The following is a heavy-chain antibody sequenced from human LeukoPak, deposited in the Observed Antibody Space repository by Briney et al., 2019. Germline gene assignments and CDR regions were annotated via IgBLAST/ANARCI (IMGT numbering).Heavy chain of an antibody. CDR3: AREGADSSGYYYAN. D-gene: IGHD3-22*01. CDR1: GYTFTGYY. CDR2: INPNSGGT. Sequence: ASVKVSCKASGYTFTGYYMHWVRQAPGQGLEWMGWINPNSGGTNYAQKFQGRVTMTRDTSISTAYMELSRLRSDDTAVYYCAREGADSSGYYYANWGQGTLVTVSS. V-gene: IGHV1-2*02. J-gene: IGHJ4*02.